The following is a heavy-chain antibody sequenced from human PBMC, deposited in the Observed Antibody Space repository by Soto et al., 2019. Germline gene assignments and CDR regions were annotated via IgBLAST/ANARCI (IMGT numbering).Heavy chain of an antibody. V-gene: IGHV3-30*18. D-gene: IGHD3-22*01. J-gene: IGHJ4*02. CDR1: GLTFSSYG. Sequence: QVQLVESGGGVVQPGRSLRLSCAASGLTFSSYGMHWVRQAPGKGLEWVAVISYDGSNKYYADSVKGRFTISRDNSKNTLYLQMNSPRAEDTAVYYCAKVNYYDSSGYYYWGQGTLVTVSS. CDR3: AKVNYYDSSGYYY. CDR2: ISYDGSNK.